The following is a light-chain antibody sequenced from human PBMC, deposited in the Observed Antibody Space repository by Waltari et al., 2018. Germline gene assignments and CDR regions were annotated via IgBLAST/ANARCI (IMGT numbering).Light chain of an antibody. Sequence: EIVLTQSPGTLSLSPGERATLSCRASQSVSSSYLAWYQQKPGQGPRLLIYGESGRATGIPDRFSGSGSGTDFTLTISRLEPEDFAVYYCQQYGSSPWTFGQGTKVEIK. CDR2: GES. J-gene: IGKJ1*01. CDR1: QSVSSSY. V-gene: IGKV3-20*01. CDR3: QQYGSSPWT.